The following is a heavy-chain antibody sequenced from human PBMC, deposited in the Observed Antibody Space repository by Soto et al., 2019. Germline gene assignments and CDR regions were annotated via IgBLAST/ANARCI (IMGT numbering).Heavy chain of an antibody. Sequence: QVQLQESGPGLVKPSETLSLTCTVSGGSVSSGSYYWSWIRQPPGKGLEWIGYIYYSGSTNYNPSLKSRVTISVDTSKNQFSLKLSSVTAADTAVYYCARVERDYGGNSNFDYWGQGTLVTVSS. J-gene: IGHJ4*02. V-gene: IGHV4-61*01. CDR2: IYYSGST. CDR1: GGSVSSGSYY. CDR3: ARVERDYGGNSNFDY. D-gene: IGHD4-17*01.